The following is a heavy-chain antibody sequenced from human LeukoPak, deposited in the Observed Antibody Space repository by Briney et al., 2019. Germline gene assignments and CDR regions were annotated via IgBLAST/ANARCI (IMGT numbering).Heavy chain of an antibody. Sequence: SETLSLTCTVSGGSISSHYCSWVRQPPGKGLEWIGYIFYTGSTDYNPSLKSRVTMSVDTSKNQFSLNLSSVTAADTAIFYCARGGLRHFAFWGQGALVTVSS. J-gene: IGHJ4*02. D-gene: IGHD4-17*01. CDR2: IFYTGST. CDR3: ARGGLRHFAF. CDR1: GGSISSHY. V-gene: IGHV4-59*11.